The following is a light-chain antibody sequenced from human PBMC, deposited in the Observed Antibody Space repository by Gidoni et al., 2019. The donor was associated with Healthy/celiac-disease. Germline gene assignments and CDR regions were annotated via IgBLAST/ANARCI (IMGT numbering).Light chain of an antibody. CDR2: AAS. CDR1: QGISSY. V-gene: IGKV1-9*01. CDR3: QQRNRYLALT. Sequence: IQLTQSPSSLSASVGNRVTITCRANQGISSYLAWYQQKPGTAPKLLNYAASTLQSGVPSWFSSSGSGTDFTLIISRVPHEDFANYCYQQRNRYLALTFGGGTKVEIK. J-gene: IGKJ4*01.